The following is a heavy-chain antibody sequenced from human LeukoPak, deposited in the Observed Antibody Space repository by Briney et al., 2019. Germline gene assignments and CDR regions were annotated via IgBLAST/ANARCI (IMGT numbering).Heavy chain of an antibody. CDR3: ARGLHFWSGYYGYYFDY. CDR2: IYYSGST. CDR1: GGSISSSSYY. Sequence: SETLSLTCTVSGGSISSSSYYWGWIRQPPGKGLEWIGSIYYSGSTYYNPSLKSRVTISVDTSKNQFSLKLSSVTAADTAVYYCARGLHFWSGYYGYYFDYWGQGTLVTVSS. D-gene: IGHD3-3*02. V-gene: IGHV4-39*07. J-gene: IGHJ4*02.